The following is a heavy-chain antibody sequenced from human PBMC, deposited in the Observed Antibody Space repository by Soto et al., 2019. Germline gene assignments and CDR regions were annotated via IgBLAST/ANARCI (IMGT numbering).Heavy chain of an antibody. V-gene: IGHV4-61*01. CDR1: GGSVSRDSNF. CDR2: IYYSGPT. D-gene: IGHD4-4*01. Sequence: SETLSLTCTVSGGSVSRDSNFWSWIRQPPGKGLEWIGYIYYSGPTRYNPSLESRVTISIDSSKNQVSLNLTSVTTADTAVYYCARGYSHYAHWGRGTLVTVSS. J-gene: IGHJ4*02. CDR3: ARGYSHYAH.